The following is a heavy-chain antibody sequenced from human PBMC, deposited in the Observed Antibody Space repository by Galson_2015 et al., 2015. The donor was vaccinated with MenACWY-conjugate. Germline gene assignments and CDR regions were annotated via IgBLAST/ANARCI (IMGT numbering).Heavy chain of an antibody. CDR2: IKQDGSEK. J-gene: IGHJ4*02. CDR3: ARVLGFYCCRNDCYSPY. D-gene: IGHD2-2*01. Sequence: SLKLSCAASGFIFNNFWMSWVRQVPGKGPKWVANIKQDGSEKYYVDSVRGRFTISRDNAKNALNMQMNSLRTEDTAVYYCARVLGFYCCRNDCYSPYWGQGTLVTVSS. CDR1: GFIFNNFW. V-gene: IGHV3-7*03.